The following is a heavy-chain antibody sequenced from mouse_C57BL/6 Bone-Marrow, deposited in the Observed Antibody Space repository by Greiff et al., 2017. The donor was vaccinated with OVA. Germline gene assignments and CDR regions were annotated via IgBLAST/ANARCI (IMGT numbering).Heavy chain of an antibody. CDR2: IHPNSGST. D-gene: IGHD1-1*01. CDR3: ARWGDYYGLFDY. V-gene: IGHV1-64*01. Sequence: VQLHQPGAELVKPGASVKLSCKASGYTFTSSWMHWVKQRPGQGLEWIGMIHPNSGSTNYNEKFKSKATLTVDKSSSTAYMQLSILTSEDSAVYYCARWGDYYGLFDYWGQGTTLTVSS. CDR1: GYTFTSSW. J-gene: IGHJ2*01.